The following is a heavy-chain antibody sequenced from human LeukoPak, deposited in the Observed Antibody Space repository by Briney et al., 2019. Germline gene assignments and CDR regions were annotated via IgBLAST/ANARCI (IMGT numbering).Heavy chain of an antibody. CDR3: ARRVRGVPFDY. V-gene: IGHV4-39*01. CDR1: GGSISSSSYY. Sequence: SETLSLTXTVSGGSISSSSYYWGWIRQPPGKGLEWIGSIYYSGSTYYNPSLKSRVTISVDTSKNQFSLKLSSVTAADTAVYYCARRVRGVPFDYWGQGTLVTVSS. J-gene: IGHJ4*02. D-gene: IGHD3-10*01. CDR2: IYYSGST.